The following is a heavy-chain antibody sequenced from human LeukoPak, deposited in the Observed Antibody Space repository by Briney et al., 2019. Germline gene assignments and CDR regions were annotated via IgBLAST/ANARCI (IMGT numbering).Heavy chain of an antibody. CDR2: IYYSGST. CDR1: GFTFSSYS. D-gene: IGHD2-15*01. V-gene: IGHV4-39*01. Sequence: GSLRLSCAASGFTFSSYSMNWIRQPPGKGLEWIGSIYYSGSTYYNPSLKSRVTISVDTSKNQFSLKLSSVTAADTAVYYCARHGGGYCSGGSCYYYYYYGMDVWGQGTTVTVSS. CDR3: ARHGGGYCSGGSCYYYYYYGMDV. J-gene: IGHJ6*02.